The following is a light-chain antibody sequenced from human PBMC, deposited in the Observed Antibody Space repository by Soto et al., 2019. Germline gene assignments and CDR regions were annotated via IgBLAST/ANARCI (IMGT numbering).Light chain of an antibody. CDR1: SSDVGGYNY. J-gene: IGLJ1*01. V-gene: IGLV2-14*03. CDR3: SSYTTSNTRQIV. Sequence: QSVLTQPASVSGSPGQSITISCTGTSSDVGGYNYVSWYQHHPGKAPKLIIYDVTNRPSGVSNPFSGSKSGNTASLTISGLQPEDEADYYCSSYTTSNTRQIVFGIGIKVTVL. CDR2: DVT.